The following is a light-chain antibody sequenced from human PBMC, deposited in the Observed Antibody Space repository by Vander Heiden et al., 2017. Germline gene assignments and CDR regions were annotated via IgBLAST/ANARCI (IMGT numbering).Light chain of an antibody. CDR2: GVS. CDR1: QSLVHTNGNIF. CDR3: RQGKHWPFT. Sequence: EVLLTQSPLSLSVTLGQPVSISCKSSQSLVHTNGNIFLSWFHQRPGQSPHRLLYGVSERDSGVPDKFIGSGSGTNFTLHISRVEAGDFGIYYCRQGKHWPFTFGHGTTVDFK. J-gene: IGKJ3*01. V-gene: IGKV2-30*02.